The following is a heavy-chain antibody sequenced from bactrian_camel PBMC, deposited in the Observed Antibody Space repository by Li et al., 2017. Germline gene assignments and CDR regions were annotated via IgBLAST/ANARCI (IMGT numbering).Heavy chain of an antibody. CDR2: ILISGHT. CDR1: GFTFSNYG. Sequence: VQLVESGGGLVQPGGSLRLSCAVSGFTFSNYGTSWVRQAPGKGLEWNSTILISGHTYYADSAKGRFTISRDNAKSTLHLQLDALKTEDTAMYYCAKGFMGTTERGQGTQVTVS. J-gene: IGHJ4*01. CDR3: AKGFMGTTE. D-gene: IGHD2*01. V-gene: IGHV3S40*01.